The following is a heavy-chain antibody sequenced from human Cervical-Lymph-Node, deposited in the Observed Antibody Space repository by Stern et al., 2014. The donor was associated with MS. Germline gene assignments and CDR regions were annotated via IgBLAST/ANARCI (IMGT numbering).Heavy chain of an antibody. D-gene: IGHD3-16*01. Sequence: QLVQSGAEVKQPGSSVKVSCAASGVTFSSDVFNWVRQAPGQGIECLGGIIPVFGTTSYAQKFQDRVTITADESTSTAYMELSNLRSEDTAVYYCATTFRWGQGTLVSVSS. V-gene: IGHV1-69*01. CDR1: GVTFSSDV. J-gene: IGHJ4*02. CDR2: IIPVFGTT. CDR3: ATTFR.